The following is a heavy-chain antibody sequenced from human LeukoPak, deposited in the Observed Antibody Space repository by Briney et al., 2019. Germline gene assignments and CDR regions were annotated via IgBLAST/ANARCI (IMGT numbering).Heavy chain of an antibody. Sequence: GGSLRLSCAASGFTFSSYAMSWVRQAPGEGLEWVSAISGSGGSTYYADSVKGRFTISRDNAQNTLFLQMTSLTADDTAVYYCARGMSGTLKDYWGQGTLVTVSA. J-gene: IGHJ4*02. CDR2: ISGSGGST. V-gene: IGHV3-23*01. CDR3: ARGMSGTLKDY. CDR1: GFTFSSYA. D-gene: IGHD1-26*01.